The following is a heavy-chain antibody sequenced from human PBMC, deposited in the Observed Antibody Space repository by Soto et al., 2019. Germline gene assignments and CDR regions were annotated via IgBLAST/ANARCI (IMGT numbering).Heavy chain of an antibody. CDR1: GGTFSSYA. Sequence: SVKVSCKASGGTFSSYAISWVRQAPGQGLEWMGGIISIFGTANYAQKFQGRVTITADESTSTAYMELSSLRSEDTAVYYCARSQDYYDSSGYLDYWGQGTLVTVSS. V-gene: IGHV1-69*13. CDR2: IISIFGTA. J-gene: IGHJ4*02. CDR3: ARSQDYYDSSGYLDY. D-gene: IGHD3-22*01.